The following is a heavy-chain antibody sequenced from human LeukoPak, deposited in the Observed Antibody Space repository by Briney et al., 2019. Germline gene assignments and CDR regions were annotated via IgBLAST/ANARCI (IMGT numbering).Heavy chain of an antibody. CDR2: IYPGDSDT. J-gene: IGHJ3*02. D-gene: IGHD1-1*01. CDR3: ARRGYEALDI. CDR1: GYSFTSYW. V-gene: IGHV5-51*01. Sequence: GASLKISCNGSGYSFTSYWIAWVRQMPGKGLELMGIIYPGDSDTRYSPCFRGQGTISADKSISTAYRQWSSLKASDTAMYYWARRGYEALDIWGQGTMVTVSS.